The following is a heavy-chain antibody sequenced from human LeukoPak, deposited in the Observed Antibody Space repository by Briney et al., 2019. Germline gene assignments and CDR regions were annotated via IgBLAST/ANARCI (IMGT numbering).Heavy chain of an antibody. CDR1: GYSFTNYW. J-gene: IGHJ4*02. CDR2: IYPGDSDT. V-gene: IGHV5-51*01. D-gene: IGHD3-22*01. CDR3: ARRFYYESSGYYFLDF. Sequence: GESLKISCKGSGYSFTNYWIGWVRQMPGKGLEWMGIIYPGDSDTRYSPSFQGQVTISADKSISTAYLQWSSLKASDTAMYYCARRFYYESSGYYFLDFWGQGTLVTVSS.